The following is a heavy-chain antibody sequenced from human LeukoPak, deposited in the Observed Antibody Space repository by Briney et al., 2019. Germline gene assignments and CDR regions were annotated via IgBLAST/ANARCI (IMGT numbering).Heavy chain of an antibody. V-gene: IGHV3-43D*04. CDR1: GFTFDDYA. CDR2: ISWDGGST. J-gene: IGHJ4*02. CDR3: AKDSYSSSYYGYDY. Sequence: GGSLRLSCAASGFTFDDYAMHWVRQAPGKGLEWVSLISWDGGSTYYADSVKGRFTISRDNSKNSLYLQMNSLRAEDTALYYCAKDSYSSSYYGYDYWGQGTLVTVSS. D-gene: IGHD3-22*01.